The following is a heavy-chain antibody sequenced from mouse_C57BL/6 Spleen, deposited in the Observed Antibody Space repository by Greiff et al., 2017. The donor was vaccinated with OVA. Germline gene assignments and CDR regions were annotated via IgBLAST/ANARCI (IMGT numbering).Heavy chain of an antibody. CDR3: ARSGPWSAY. Sequence: EVQLQQSGPELVKPGASVKIPCKASGYTFTDYNMDWVKQSHGKSLEWIGDINPNNGGTIYNQKFKGKATLTVAKSSSTAYMELPSLTSEDTAYYYRARSGPWSAYWGQGTLLTVS. J-gene: IGHJ3*01. D-gene: IGHD3-1*01. V-gene: IGHV1-18*01. CDR2: INPNNGGT. CDR1: GYTFTDYN.